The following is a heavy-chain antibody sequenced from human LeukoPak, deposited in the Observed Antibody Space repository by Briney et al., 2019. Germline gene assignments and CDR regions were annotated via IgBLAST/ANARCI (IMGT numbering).Heavy chain of an antibody. CDR3: TRTTFLGSTYFQH. CDR2: ISAYDGNT. Sequence: GASVKVSCKASGYTFTSYGISWVRQAPGQGLEWMGWISAYDGNTNYAQKLQGRVTMTTDTSTSTAYMELRSLRSDDTAVYYCTRTTFLGSTYFQHWGQGTLVTVSS. D-gene: IGHD1-1*01. J-gene: IGHJ1*01. CDR1: GYTFTSYG. V-gene: IGHV1-18*01.